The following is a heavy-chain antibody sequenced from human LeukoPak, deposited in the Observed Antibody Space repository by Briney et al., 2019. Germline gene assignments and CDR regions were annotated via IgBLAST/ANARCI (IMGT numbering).Heavy chain of an antibody. Sequence: ASVKVSCNASGYTFASYGVSWVRQAPGQGLEWMGWISAYIGDTHYAQKLQGRVTMTTDTSTSTAYMELRSLRSDDTAVYYCARGTSRYYHYYYMDVWGKGTMVTVSS. V-gene: IGHV1-18*01. J-gene: IGHJ6*03. D-gene: IGHD1-14*01. CDR1: GYTFASYG. CDR2: ISAYIGDT. CDR3: ARGTSRYYHYYYMDV.